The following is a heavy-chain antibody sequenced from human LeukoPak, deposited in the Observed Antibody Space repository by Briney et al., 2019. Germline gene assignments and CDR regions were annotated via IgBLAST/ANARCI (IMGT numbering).Heavy chain of an antibody. D-gene: IGHD1-1*01. CDR2: ITPNSGGT. CDR1: GYTFTDFY. V-gene: IGHV1-2*02. J-gene: IGHJ3*02. Sequence: ASVKVSCKASGYTFTDFYIHWMRQAPGQGLEWMGWITPNSGGTTYGQKFQGRVTLTRDTSTSTAYMELSRLRSDDTAVYYCARVASTTRRHDAFDIWGQGTMVTISS. CDR3: ARVASTTRRHDAFDI.